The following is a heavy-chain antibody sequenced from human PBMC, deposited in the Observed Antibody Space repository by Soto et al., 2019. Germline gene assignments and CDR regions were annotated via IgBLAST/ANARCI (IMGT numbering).Heavy chain of an antibody. V-gene: IGHV3-30*03. CDR3: XXXXXXXXXXXITYYYGMDV. CDR2: ISYDGSNK. D-gene: IGHD1-20*01. CDR1: GFTFSSYG. J-gene: IGHJ6*02. Sequence: QVQLVESGGGVVQPGRSLRLSCAASGFTFSSYGMHWVRQAPGKGLEWVAVISYDGSNKYYADSVKGRFTISRDNXXXXXXXXXXXXXXXXXXXXXXXXXXXXXXXXXITYYYGMDVWGQGTTVTVSS.